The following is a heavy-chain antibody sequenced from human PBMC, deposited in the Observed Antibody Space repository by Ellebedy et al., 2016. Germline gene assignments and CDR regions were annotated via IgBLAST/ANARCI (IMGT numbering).Heavy chain of an antibody. CDR2: IRSIANSYAT. D-gene: IGHD2-15*01. Sequence: GESLKISCAASGFTFSDSAIHWVRQASGKGLEWVGRIRSIANSYATAYAASVKGRFTISRDDSKNTLYLQLSSLRAEDTAIYYCAKDQFMTNGIFDAFDIWGQGTMVSVSS. CDR3: AKDQFMTNGIFDAFDI. V-gene: IGHV3-73*01. J-gene: IGHJ3*02. CDR1: GFTFSDSA.